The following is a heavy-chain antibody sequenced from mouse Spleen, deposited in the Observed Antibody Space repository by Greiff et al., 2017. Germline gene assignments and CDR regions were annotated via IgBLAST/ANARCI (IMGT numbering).Heavy chain of an antibody. D-gene: IGHD4-1*01. CDR3: ARGENWGPDY. Sequence: QVQLQQSGAELVRPGSSVKISCKASGYAFSSYWMNWVKQRPGQGLEWIGQIYPGDGDTNSNGKFKGKATLTADKSSSTAYMQLSSLTSEDSAVYFCARGENWGPDYWGQGTTLTVSS. V-gene: IGHV1-80*01. CDR1: GYAFSSYW. CDR2: IYPGDGDT. J-gene: IGHJ2*01.